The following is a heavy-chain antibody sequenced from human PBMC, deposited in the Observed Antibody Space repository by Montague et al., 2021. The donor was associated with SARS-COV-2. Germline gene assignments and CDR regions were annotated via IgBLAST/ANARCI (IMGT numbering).Heavy chain of an antibody. D-gene: IGHD1-26*01. Sequence: CAISGDSDCIDRLGRNWDRQSSERGLGRQGRSYLRSKWYNDYAVSVKSRITINPDTSKNQISLQLNSVTPEDTAVYYCARTSASSDYWGQGTLVTVSS. J-gene: IGHJ4*02. CDR1: GDSDCIDRLG. CDR2: SYLRSKWYN. CDR3: ARTSASSDY. V-gene: IGHV6-1*01.